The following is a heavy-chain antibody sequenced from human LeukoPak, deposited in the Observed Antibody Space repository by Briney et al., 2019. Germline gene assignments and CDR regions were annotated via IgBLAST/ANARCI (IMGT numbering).Heavy chain of an antibody. V-gene: IGHV3-7*01. CDR2: IKQDGSEK. Sequence: PGGSLRLSCAASGFTFSSYWMSWVRQAPGKGLEWVANIKQDGSEKYYVDSVKGRFTISRDNAKNSLYLQMNSLRAEDTAVYYCARRGYSYGPDNYYYYMDVWGKGTTVTVSS. CDR3: ARRGYSYGPDNYYYYMDV. CDR1: GFTFSSYW. J-gene: IGHJ6*03. D-gene: IGHD5-18*01.